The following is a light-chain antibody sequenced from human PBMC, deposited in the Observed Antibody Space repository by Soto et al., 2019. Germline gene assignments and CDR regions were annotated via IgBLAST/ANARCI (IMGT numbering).Light chain of an antibody. CDR1: SSDVGGYNY. CDR2: EVR. Sequence: QSVLTQPASVSGSPGQSITISCTGTSSDVGGYNYVSWYQQHPGKAPKLMIYEVRNRPSGVSNRFSGSKSGNTASLTISGLQAEDEADYYCTSYTSSSTDADVVFGGGTKLTVL. CDR3: TSYTSSSTDADVV. J-gene: IGLJ2*01. V-gene: IGLV2-14*01.